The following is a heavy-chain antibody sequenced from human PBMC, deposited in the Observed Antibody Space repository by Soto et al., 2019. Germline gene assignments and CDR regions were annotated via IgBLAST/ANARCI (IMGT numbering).Heavy chain of an antibody. Sequence: GASVKVSCKASGYTLTNYRLTCVRQAPGQGLEWMGWISAYNGNTNYGQSLQGRVTMTTDTSTSAAYMELRSLRSDDTGVYYCARIVASGHAIGTDVWGQGTTVTVSS. CDR3: ARIVASGHAIGTDV. CDR1: GYTLTNYR. D-gene: IGHD2-15*01. J-gene: IGHJ6*02. CDR2: ISAYNGNT. V-gene: IGHV1-18*01.